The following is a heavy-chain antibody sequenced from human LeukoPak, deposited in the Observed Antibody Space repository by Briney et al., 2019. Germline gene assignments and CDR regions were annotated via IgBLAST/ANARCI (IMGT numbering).Heavy chain of an antibody. Sequence: PSETLSLTCSVSGYSISRGYYWAWIRQPPGKGLEWIGSLYHSGSSFYNPSLKSRVTMSVDTSKNQFSLNLHSVTAADTVVYYCARVPGNPARYWAFDIWGQGTMVTVSS. D-gene: IGHD2-8*02. CDR3: ARVPGNPARYWAFDI. CDR1: GYSISRGYY. J-gene: IGHJ3*02. CDR2: LYHSGSS. V-gene: IGHV4-38-2*02.